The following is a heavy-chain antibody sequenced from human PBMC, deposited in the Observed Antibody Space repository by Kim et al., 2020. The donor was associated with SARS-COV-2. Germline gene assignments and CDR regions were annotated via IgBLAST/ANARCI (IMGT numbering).Heavy chain of an antibody. V-gene: IGHV3-30*04. Sequence: GGSLRLSCAASGFTFSSFAMHWVRQAPGKGLEWVAVISYDGSNKYYADSVKGRFTISRDNSENTLFLQMNSLRPEDTAVYFCARDGTTTFGETNLDYWGQGTLVTVSS. CDR2: ISYDGSNK. J-gene: IGHJ4*02. CDR1: GFTFSSFA. CDR3: ARDGTTTFGETNLDY. D-gene: IGHD3-10*01.